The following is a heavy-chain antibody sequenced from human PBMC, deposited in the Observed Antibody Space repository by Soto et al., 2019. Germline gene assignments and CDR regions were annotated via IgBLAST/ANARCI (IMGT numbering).Heavy chain of an antibody. CDR2: IIPMYDSA. CDR1: GGTFKTYT. D-gene: IGHD1-26*01. Sequence: QVQLVQSGAELKKPGSSVNVSCAASGGTFKTYTINWVRQAPGQGLEWIGQIIPMYDSANYAQRFQGRVTISAAKSTNIAYMELSGLRSEDTALYYCATWRTYSGSYCFDYWGQGTLVSVSS. J-gene: IGHJ4*02. V-gene: IGHV1-69*06. CDR3: ATWRTYSGSYCFDY.